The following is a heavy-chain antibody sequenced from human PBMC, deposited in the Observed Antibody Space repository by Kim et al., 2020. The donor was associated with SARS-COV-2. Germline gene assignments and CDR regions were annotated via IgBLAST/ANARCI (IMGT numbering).Heavy chain of an antibody. D-gene: IGHD2-15*01. Sequence: GESLKISCKGSGYSFTSYWISWVRQMPGKGLEWMGRIDPSDSYTNYSPSFQGHVTISADKSISTAYLQWSSLNASDTAMYYCARHAEDIVVVVAATRSWFDPWGQGTLVTVSS. CDR1: GYSFTSYW. CDR2: IDPSDSYT. CDR3: ARHAEDIVVVVAATRSWFDP. V-gene: IGHV5-10-1*01. J-gene: IGHJ5*02.